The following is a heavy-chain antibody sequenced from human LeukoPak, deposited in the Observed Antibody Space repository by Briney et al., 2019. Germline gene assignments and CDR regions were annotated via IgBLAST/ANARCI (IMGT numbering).Heavy chain of an antibody. CDR2: IWYDGSNK. D-gene: IGHD6-13*01. CDR1: GFTFSSYW. J-gene: IGHJ4*02. V-gene: IGHV3-33*08. CDR3: ARARAGTSYFDY. Sequence: PGGSLRLSCAASGFTFSSYWMSWVRQAPGKGLEWVAVIWYDGSNKYYADSVKGRFTISRDNSKNTLYLQMNSLRAEDTAVYYCARARAGTSYFDYWGQGTLVTVSS.